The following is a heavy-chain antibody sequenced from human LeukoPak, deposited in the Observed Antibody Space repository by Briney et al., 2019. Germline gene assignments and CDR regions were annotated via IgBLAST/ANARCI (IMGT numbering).Heavy chain of an antibody. CDR3: ARDIVVVPAVGLNYYYYGMDV. Sequence: SVKVSCKASGGTFSSYAISRVRQAPGQGLEWMGGIIPIFGTANYAQKFQGRVTITADESTSTAYMELSSLRSEDTAVYYCARDIVVVPAVGLNYYYYGMDVWGKGTTVTVSS. V-gene: IGHV1-69*01. D-gene: IGHD2-2*01. CDR1: GGTFSSYA. CDR2: IIPIFGTA. J-gene: IGHJ6*04.